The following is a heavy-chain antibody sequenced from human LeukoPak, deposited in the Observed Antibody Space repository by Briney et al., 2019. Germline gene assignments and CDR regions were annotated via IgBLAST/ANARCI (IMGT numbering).Heavy chain of an antibody. CDR2: IYSGGST. D-gene: IGHD6-19*01. V-gene: IGHV3-53*01. J-gene: IGHJ4*02. CDR1: GFTVSSNY. Sequence: GGSLRLSCAASGFTVSSNYMSWVRQAPGKGLEWVAVIYSGGSTYYADSVKGRFTISRDNSKNTLYLQMNSLRAEDTAVYYCARESSGWTLFDYWGQGTLVTVSS. CDR3: ARESSGWTLFDY.